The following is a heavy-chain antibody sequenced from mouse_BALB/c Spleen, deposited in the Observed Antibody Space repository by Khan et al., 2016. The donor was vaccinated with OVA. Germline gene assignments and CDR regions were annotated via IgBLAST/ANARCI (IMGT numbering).Heavy chain of an antibody. D-gene: IGHD2-9*01. V-gene: IGHV5-6*01. CDR3: ARAYYCNDYDAMDY. CDR2: ISSGGGYT. J-gene: IGHJ4*01. CDR1: GFTFSSYG. Sequence: EVELVESGGDLVKPGGSLKLSCAASGFTFSSYGMSWVRQTPDKRLEWVATISSGGGYTYYPDSVKGRVTISRDNAKNTPYLQLSSLKSEDTAMYYCARAYYCNDYDAMDYWGQGTSVTVSS.